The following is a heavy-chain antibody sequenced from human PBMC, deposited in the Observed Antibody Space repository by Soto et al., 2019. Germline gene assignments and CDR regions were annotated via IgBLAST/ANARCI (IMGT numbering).Heavy chain of an antibody. CDR2: ISAYNGNT. Sequence: PGESLKISCKGSGYCFTSYWISWVRQMPGQVLEWMGWISAYNGNTNYAQKLQGRVTMTTDTSTSTAYMELRSLRSDDTAVYYCARDGEQQLVLGGYWFDPWGHGTLVTVSS. J-gene: IGHJ5*02. CDR1: GYCFTSYW. CDR3: ARDGEQQLVLGGYWFDP. V-gene: IGHV1-18*04. D-gene: IGHD6-13*01.